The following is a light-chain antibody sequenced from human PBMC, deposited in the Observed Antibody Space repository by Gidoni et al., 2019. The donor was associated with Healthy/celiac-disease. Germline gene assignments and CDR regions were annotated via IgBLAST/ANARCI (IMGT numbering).Light chain of an antibody. CDR3: QQRSNWPPSHT. Sequence: DIVLPQSPATLSLSPGERATLSCRASQSVSSYFAWYQQKPGQAPRLLIYDASNRATGIPARFSGSGSGTDVTLTISSLEPEDFAVYYCQQRSNWPPSHTFGGGTKVEIK. CDR1: QSVSSY. V-gene: IGKV3-11*01. J-gene: IGKJ4*01. CDR2: DAS.